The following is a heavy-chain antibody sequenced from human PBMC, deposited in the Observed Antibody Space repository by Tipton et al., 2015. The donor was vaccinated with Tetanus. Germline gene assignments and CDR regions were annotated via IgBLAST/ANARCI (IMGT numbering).Heavy chain of an antibody. CDR3: ARQFVITFGGVIDFDGFDI. Sequence: TLSLTCTVSGGSISSGDYYWSWIRQPPGKGLEWIGYIYYSGSTYYNPSLKSRVTISEDMSKNQFSLKLSSVTAADTAVYFCARQFVITFGGVIDFDGFDIWGQGTMVTVSS. J-gene: IGHJ3*02. CDR2: IYYSGST. V-gene: IGHV4-30-4*01. CDR1: GGSISSGDYY. D-gene: IGHD3-16*02.